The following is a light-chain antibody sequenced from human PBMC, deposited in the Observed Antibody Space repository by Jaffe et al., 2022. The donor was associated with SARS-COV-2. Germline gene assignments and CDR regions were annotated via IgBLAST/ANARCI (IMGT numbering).Light chain of an antibody. V-gene: IGLV1-51*02. CDR3: GAWDSSLSAGV. CDR1: SSNIGNNY. CDR2: EYN. Sequence: QSVLTQPPSVSAAPGQKVAISCSGSSSNIGNNYVSWYQQLPGTAPKLLIYEYNKRPSGIPDRFSGSKSGTSATLGITGLQTGDEADYYCGAWDSSLSAGVFGGGTKLTVL. J-gene: IGLJ3*02.